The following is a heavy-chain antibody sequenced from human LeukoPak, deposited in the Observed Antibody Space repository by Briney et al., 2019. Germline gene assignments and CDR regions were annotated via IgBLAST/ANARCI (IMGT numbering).Heavy chain of an antibody. CDR1: GGSISSYY. Sequence: SETLSLTCTVSGGSISSYYWSWIRQPPGKGLERIGYIYYSGSTNYNPSLKSRVTISVDTSKNQFSLKLSSVTAADTAVYYCARGGVHDYGDYEPFDYWGQGTLVTVSS. J-gene: IGHJ4*02. V-gene: IGHV4-59*01. D-gene: IGHD4-17*01. CDR3: ARGGVHDYGDYEPFDY. CDR2: IYYSGST.